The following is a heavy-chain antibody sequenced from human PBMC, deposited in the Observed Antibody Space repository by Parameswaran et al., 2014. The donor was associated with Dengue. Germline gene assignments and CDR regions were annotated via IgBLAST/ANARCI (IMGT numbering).Heavy chain of an antibody. CDR2: IWYDGSNK. CDR3: ARDIVVVPAAWPQLLEGY. J-gene: IGHJ4*02. Sequence: VRQAPGRAGVVAVIWYDGSNKYYADSVKGRFTISRDNSKNTLYLQMNSLRAEDTAVYYCARDIVVVPAAWPQLLEGYWGQGTLVTVSS. D-gene: IGHD2-2*01. V-gene: IGHV3-33*01.